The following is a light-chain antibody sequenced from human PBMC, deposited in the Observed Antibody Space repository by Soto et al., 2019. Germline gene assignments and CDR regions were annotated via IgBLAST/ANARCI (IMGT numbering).Light chain of an antibody. Sequence: DIQMTQSPSSLSASVGDRVTITCRASQGISNNLAWYQHKPGKVPNLLIYAASTLPSGVPSRFSGRGSGTDFTLTISSLQPEDVATYYCQKYNSAPRTFGQGTKVEIK. CDR3: QKYNSAPRT. V-gene: IGKV1-27*01. CDR1: QGISNN. J-gene: IGKJ1*01. CDR2: AAS.